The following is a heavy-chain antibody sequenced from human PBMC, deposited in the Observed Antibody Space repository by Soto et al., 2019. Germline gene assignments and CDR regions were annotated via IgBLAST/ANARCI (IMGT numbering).Heavy chain of an antibody. CDR3: AREDAVRGPIDAFDF. V-gene: IGHV4-31*03. CDR2: IYYSGST. J-gene: IGHJ3*01. D-gene: IGHD1-26*01. Sequence: PSETLSLTCTVSGGSISSGGYYWSWIRQHPGKGLEWIGYIYYSGSTYYNPSLKSRVTISVDTSKNQFSLKLSSVTAADTAVYYCAREDAVRGPIDAFDFWAQGTMVTVS. CDR1: GGSISSGGYY.